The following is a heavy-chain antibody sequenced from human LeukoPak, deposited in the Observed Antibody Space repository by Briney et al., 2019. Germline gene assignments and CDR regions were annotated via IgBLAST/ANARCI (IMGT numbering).Heavy chain of an antibody. CDR1: GFTFSSYA. V-gene: IGHV3-30*04. J-gene: IGHJ4*02. CDR2: MSFDGSNK. D-gene: IGHD2-2*01. Sequence: GRSLRLSCAASGFTFSSYAMHWVRQAPGKGLEWVAVMSFDGSNKNYADSVKGRFTISRDNSKNTLYLQMNSLRAEDTAAYHCARVRPLNIVVVPAAGNFDYWGQGSLVTVSS. CDR3: ARVRPLNIVVVPAAGNFDY.